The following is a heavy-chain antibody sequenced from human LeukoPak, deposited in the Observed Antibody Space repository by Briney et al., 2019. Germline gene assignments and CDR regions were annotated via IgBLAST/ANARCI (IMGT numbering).Heavy chain of an antibody. V-gene: IGHV1-18*01. CDR1: GYTFTSYG. CDR3: TRLGGGRYSGYDYYFDY. CDR2: ISAYNGNT. Sequence: ASVKVPCKASGYTFTSYGISWVRQAPGQGLEWMGWISAYNGNTNYAQKLQGRVTMTTDTSTSTAYMELRSLRSDDTAVYCCTRLGGGRYSGYDYYFDYWGQGTLVTVSS. D-gene: IGHD5-12*01. J-gene: IGHJ4*02.